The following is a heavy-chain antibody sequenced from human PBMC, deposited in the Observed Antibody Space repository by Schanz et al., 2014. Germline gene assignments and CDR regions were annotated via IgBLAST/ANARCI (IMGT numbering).Heavy chain of an antibody. Sequence: EVQLVESGGGLVQPGGSPRLSCAASGFTFNTYTLMWVRQAPGKGLEWVSAISGSGGDTYYADSVKGRFTISRDNSKNTLYLQMNSLRAEDTAVYYCAKGQLLSYYFDYWGQGTLVTVSS. CDR3: AKGQLLSYYFDY. J-gene: IGHJ4*02. CDR1: GFTFNTYT. CDR2: ISGSGGDT. V-gene: IGHV3-23*04. D-gene: IGHD2-21*01.